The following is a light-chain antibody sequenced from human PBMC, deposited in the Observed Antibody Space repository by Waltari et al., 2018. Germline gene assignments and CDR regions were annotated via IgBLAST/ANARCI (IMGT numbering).Light chain of an antibody. Sequence: EIVMTQSPATLSVSPGERATLSCRASQSVSSNIAWYQQQPGQAPRLLIYGASTRATGIPARFSGSGSGTEFTLTISSLQSEDFAVYYCQQYNNWPRTFGGGTKVEIK. CDR1: QSVSSN. CDR3: QQYNNWPRT. J-gene: IGKJ4*01. V-gene: IGKV3-15*01. CDR2: GAS.